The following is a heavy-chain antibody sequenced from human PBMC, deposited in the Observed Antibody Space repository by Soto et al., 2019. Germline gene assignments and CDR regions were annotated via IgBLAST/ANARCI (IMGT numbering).Heavy chain of an antibody. J-gene: IGHJ5*02. CDR2: IIPILGIA. Sequence: QVQLVQSGAEVKKPGSSVKVSCKASGGTFSSYTISWVRQAPGQGLEWMGRIIPILGIANYAQKFQGRVTITADKPTTTAYMELSSLRSEDTAVYYCPRHKMVSGCCDPWGQGTLVTVSS. CDR1: GGTFSSYT. V-gene: IGHV1-69*02. D-gene: IGHD5-18*01. CDR3: PRHKMVSGCCDP.